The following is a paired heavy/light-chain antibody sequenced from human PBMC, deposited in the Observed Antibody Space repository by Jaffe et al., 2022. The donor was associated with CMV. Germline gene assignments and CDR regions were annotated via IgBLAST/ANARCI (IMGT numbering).Light chain of an antibody. Sequence: DIQMTQSPSAMSASVGDRVTITCRASQGISNYLAWFQQKPGKVPKRLIYAASSLQSGVPSRFSGSGSGTEFTLTISSLQPEDFATYYCLQHNSYPYTFGQGTKLEIK. V-gene: IGKV1-17*03. J-gene: IGKJ2*01. CDR1: QGISNY. CDR2: AAS. CDR3: LQHNSYPYT.
Heavy chain of an antibody. CDR1: GFTFSSYA. J-gene: IGHJ6*02. CDR2: ISGSGGST. CDR3: AKDLEVEAAGAQARYYYYYYGMDV. D-gene: IGHD2-15*01. V-gene: IGHV3-23*01. Sequence: EVQLLESGGGLVQPGGSLRLSCAASGFTFSSYAMSWVRQAPGKGLEWVSAISGSGGSTYYADSVKGRFTISRDNSKNTLYLQMNSLRAEDTAVYYCAKDLEVEAAGAQARYYYYYYGMDVWGQGTTVTVSS.